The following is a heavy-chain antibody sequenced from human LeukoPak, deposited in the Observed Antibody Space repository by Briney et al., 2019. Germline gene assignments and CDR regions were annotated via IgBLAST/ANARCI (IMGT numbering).Heavy chain of an antibody. CDR2: IYHSGST. CDR1: GYSISSGYY. D-gene: IGHD3-9*01. J-gene: IGHJ4*02. V-gene: IGHV4-38-2*02. CDR3: ARGINYDILTYYFDY. Sequence: PSETLSLTCTVSGYSISSGYYWGWIRQPPGKGLEWIGSIYHSGSTYYNPSLKSRVTISVDTSKNQFSLRLSSVTAADTAVYYCARGINYDILTYYFDYWGQGTLVTVSS.